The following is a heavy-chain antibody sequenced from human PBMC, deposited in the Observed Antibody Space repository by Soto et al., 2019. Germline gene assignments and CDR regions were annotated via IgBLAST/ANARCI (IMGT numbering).Heavy chain of an antibody. CDR3: AKGFGNDWAFDY. V-gene: IGHV3-30*18. Sequence: QVHLVESGGGVVQPGRSLRLSCAASGFSFSTYGMHWVRQAPGKGLEWVAIISNDGSNKYYADSVKGRFTISRDNSKNTRYLQMNSLRAEDTAVYYCAKGFGNDWAFDYWGQGTLVTVSS. CDR1: GFSFSTYG. D-gene: IGHD1-1*01. CDR2: ISNDGSNK. J-gene: IGHJ4*02.